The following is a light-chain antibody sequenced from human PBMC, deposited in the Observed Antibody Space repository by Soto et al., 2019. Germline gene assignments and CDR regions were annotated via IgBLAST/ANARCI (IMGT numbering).Light chain of an antibody. Sequence: QSVLTQPPSVSGAPGQRVTISCTGSSSNIGAGYDVHWYQQVPGTAPKLLIYGNTNRPSGVPDRFSGSKSGTSASLVITELQADDEADYYCQSYDNSLSGPYVLGNGTKVTVL. J-gene: IGLJ1*01. CDR3: QSYDNSLSGPYV. V-gene: IGLV1-40*01. CDR2: GNT. CDR1: SSNIGAGYD.